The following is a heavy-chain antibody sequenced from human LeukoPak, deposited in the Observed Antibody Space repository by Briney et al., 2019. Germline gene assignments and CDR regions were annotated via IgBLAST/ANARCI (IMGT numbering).Heavy chain of an antibody. V-gene: IGHV4-34*01. D-gene: IGHD5-18*01. CDR3: ARGLTAMPPGGY. CDR1: GGSFSGYY. J-gene: IGHJ4*02. CDR2: INHSGST. Sequence: SETLSLTCAVYGGSFSGYYWSWIRQPPGKGLEWIGEINHSGSTKYSPSLKSRVTISVDTSKNQFSLKVTSVTAADTAVYYCARGLTAMPPGGYWGQGTLVTVSS.